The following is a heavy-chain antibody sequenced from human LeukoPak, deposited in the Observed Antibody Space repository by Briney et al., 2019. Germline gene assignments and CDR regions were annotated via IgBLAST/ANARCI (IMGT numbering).Heavy chain of an antibody. V-gene: IGHV5-51*01. J-gene: IGHJ1*01. D-gene: IGHD6-13*01. CDR2: IYPGDSDT. CDR1: GYSFTSYW. CDR3: ARLTPSSSWFSAEYFQH. Sequence: GESLKISCKGSGYSFTSYWIGWVRQMPGKGLEWMGIIYPGDSDTRYSPSFQGQVTISADKSISTAYLQWSSLKASDTAMYYCARLTPSSSWFSAEYFQHWGQGTLVTVSS.